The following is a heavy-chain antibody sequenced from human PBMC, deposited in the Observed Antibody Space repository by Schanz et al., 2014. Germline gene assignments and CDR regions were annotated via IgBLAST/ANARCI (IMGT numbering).Heavy chain of an antibody. J-gene: IGHJ4*02. CDR1: GFTFSSYA. Sequence: EVQLLESGGGLVQPGGSLRLSCAASGFTFSSYAMTWVRQAPGMGLEWVSAISGSGGSTYYADSVKGRFTISRDNSKNTVHLQMNSLRAEDTAVYYCANNWNLDYWGQGTLVTDSS. D-gene: IGHD1-20*01. V-gene: IGHV3-23*01. CDR3: ANNWNLDY. CDR2: ISGSGGST.